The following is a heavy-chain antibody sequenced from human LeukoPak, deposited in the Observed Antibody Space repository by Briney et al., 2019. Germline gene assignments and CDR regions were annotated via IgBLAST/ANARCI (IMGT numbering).Heavy chain of an antibody. J-gene: IGHJ5*02. Sequence: GGSLRLSCAASGFTFSSYAMSWVRQAPGKGLEWVSAISGSGGSTYYADSVKGRFTISRDNSKNTLYLQMNSLKIEDTAVYYCTTACLTGYCLGEELDPWGQGTLVTVSS. D-gene: IGHD3-9*01. CDR2: ISGSGGST. V-gene: IGHV3-23*01. CDR3: TTACLTGYCLGEELDP. CDR1: GFTFSSYA.